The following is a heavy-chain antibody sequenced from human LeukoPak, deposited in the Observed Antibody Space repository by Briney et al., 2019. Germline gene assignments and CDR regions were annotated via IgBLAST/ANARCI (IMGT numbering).Heavy chain of an antibody. D-gene: IGHD1-26*01. V-gene: IGHV4-59*01. CDR2: MYYSGTT. CDR1: GGSLSGYY. Sequence: PSETLSLTCTVSGGSLSGYYWSWIRHSPGKGLEWDGNMYYSGTTNYNPSLKSRVTMSIDTSKNQFSLKLSSVTAADTAVYYCASYIVGGSLGDWGQGTLVTVSS. CDR3: ASYIVGGSLGD. J-gene: IGHJ4*02.